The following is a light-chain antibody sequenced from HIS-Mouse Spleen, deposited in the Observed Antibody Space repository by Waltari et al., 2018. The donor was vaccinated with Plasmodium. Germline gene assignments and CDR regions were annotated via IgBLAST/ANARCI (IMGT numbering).Light chain of an antibody. J-gene: IGLJ2*01. CDR3: QAWDSSTVV. V-gene: IGLV3-1*01. CDR1: TLGDKY. CDR2: QDS. Sequence: SYELTHPPSVSVSPGQTASITCSGDTLGDKYACWYQQKPGQSPVLVIYQDSKRPSGIPERFAGTNSENTATLTIRGTQAMDEADYYCQAWDSSTVVFGGGTKLTVL.